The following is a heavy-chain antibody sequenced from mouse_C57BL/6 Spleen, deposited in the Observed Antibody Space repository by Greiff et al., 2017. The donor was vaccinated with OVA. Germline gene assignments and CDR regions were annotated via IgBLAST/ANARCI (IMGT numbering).Heavy chain of an antibody. D-gene: IGHD4-1*02. CDR2: IYPGDGDT. Sequence: QVQLQQSGPELVKPGASVKISCKASGYAFSSSWMNWVKQRPGKGLEWIGRIYPGDGDTNYNGKFKGKATLTADKSSSTAYMQLSSLTSEDSAVYFCARSSTLPFGYWGQGTTLTVSS. V-gene: IGHV1-82*01. CDR3: ARSSTLPFGY. CDR1: GYAFSSSW. J-gene: IGHJ2*01.